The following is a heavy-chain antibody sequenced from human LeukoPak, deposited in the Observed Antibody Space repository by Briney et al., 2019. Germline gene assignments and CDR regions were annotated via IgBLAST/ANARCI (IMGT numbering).Heavy chain of an antibody. CDR1: GFTFSSYG. CDR2: IWYDGSNK. CDR3: ARDSLGYCSSTSCPVGMDV. V-gene: IGHV3-33*01. Sequence: PGGSLRLSCAASGFTFSSYGMHWVRQAPGKGLEWVAVIWYDGSNKYYADSVKGRFTISRDNSKNTLYLQMNSLRAEDTAVYYCARDSLGYCSSTSCPVGMDVWGQGTTVTVSS. D-gene: IGHD2-2*01. J-gene: IGHJ6*02.